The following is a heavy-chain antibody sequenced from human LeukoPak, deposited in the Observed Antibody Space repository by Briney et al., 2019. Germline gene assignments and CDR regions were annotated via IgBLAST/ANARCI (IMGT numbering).Heavy chain of an antibody. CDR2: IYYSGST. CDR3: ARVWDQLLEFDY. J-gene: IGHJ4*02. D-gene: IGHD2-2*01. V-gene: IGHV4-59*07. CDR1: AVSITSYY. Sequence: SHTLSLTCTVSAVSITSYYCSWIRQPPGKGLEWIGYIYYSGSTNYNPSLKSRVTISADTSKNQFSLKLSSVTAADTAVYYCARVWDQLLEFDYWGQGTLVTVSS.